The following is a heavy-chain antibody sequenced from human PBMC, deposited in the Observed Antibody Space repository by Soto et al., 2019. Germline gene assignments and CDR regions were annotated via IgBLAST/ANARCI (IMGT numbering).Heavy chain of an antibody. D-gene: IGHD4-4*01. J-gene: IGHJ4*02. CDR3: ARDSYTRD. V-gene: IGHV3-66*01. CDR2: IYNDGST. Sequence: GGSLRLSCAASGFIASTSYMSWVRQAPGKGLEWVSIIYNDGSTYYADSVKGRFTISRDNSKNTLYLQILSLRAEDTAVYYCARDSYTRDWGQGTLVTVSS. CDR1: GFIASTSY.